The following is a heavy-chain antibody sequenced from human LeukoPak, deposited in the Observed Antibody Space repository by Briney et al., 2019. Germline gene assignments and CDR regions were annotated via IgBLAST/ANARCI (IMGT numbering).Heavy chain of an antibody. D-gene: IGHD3-16*02. J-gene: IGHJ4*02. CDR2: ISSGSSTI. Sequence: QPGGSLRLSCAASGFTFSSYSMNWVRQAPGKGLEWVSYISSGSSTIYYADSVKGRFTISRDNAKNLLYLQMNSLRDEDTAVYYCARDIEVWGQGTLVTVSS. V-gene: IGHV3-48*02. CDR3: ARDIEV. CDR1: GFTFSSYS.